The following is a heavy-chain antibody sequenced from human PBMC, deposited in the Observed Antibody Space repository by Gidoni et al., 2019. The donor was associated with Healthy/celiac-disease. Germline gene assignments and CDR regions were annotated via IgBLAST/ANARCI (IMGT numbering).Heavy chain of an antibody. CDR1: GATFSSYA. J-gene: IGHJ4*02. D-gene: IGHD6-19*01. Sequence: QVQLVQYGAEVMKPRSSVKVSGTASGATFSSYAISWVRQAPGQGIEWMGGIIPICGTANYAQNFQGRATITAYESTSTAYMERSSLRSEDTAVYYCASSLDSSGWYDYWGQGTLVTVSS. V-gene: IGHV1-69*01. CDR3: ASSLDSSGWYDY. CDR2: IIPICGTA.